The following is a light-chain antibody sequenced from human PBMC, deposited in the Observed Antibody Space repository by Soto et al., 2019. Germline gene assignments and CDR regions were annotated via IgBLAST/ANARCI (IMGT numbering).Light chain of an antibody. Sequence: EIVLTQSPGTLSLSPGERATLSCRASQSLSSNYLAWYQQKPGQAPRLLIYGASSRATGIPDRFSGSGSGTDFTLTISTLEPEDFAVYYCQQYGSSPTFGPGTKVDIK. V-gene: IGKV3-20*01. CDR3: QQYGSSPT. CDR1: QSLSSNY. CDR2: GAS. J-gene: IGKJ3*01.